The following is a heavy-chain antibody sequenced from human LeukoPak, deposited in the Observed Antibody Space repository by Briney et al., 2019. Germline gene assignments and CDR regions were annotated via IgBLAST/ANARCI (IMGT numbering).Heavy chain of an antibody. CDR1: GFTFDDYG. CDR3: ARVSYDIVVVPAAMSGYYYYYYMDV. CDR2: INWNGGST. D-gene: IGHD2-2*01. J-gene: IGHJ6*03. V-gene: IGHV3-20*04. Sequence: PGGSLRLSCAASGFTFDDYGMSWVRQAPGKGLEWVSGINWNGGSTVYADSVKGRFTISRDNAKNSLYLQMNSLRAEDTALYYCARVSYDIVVVPAAMSGYYYYYYMDVWGKGTTVTVSS.